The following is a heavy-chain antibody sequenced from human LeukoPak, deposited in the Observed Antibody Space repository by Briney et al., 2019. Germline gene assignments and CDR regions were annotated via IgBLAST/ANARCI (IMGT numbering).Heavy chain of an antibody. V-gene: IGHV1-18*01. D-gene: IGHD3-10*01. CDR1: GYTFTSYG. J-gene: IGHJ4*02. Sequence: GASVKVSCKASGYTFTSYGISWVRQAPGQGLEWMGWISAYNGNTNYAQKLQGRVTMTTDTSTSTAYMELRSLRSDDTAVYYCARDLIWFGELSHFDYWGQGTLATVSS. CDR3: ARDLIWFGELSHFDY. CDR2: ISAYNGNT.